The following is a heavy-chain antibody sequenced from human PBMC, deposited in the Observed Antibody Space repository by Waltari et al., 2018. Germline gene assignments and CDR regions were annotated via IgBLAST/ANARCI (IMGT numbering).Heavy chain of an antibody. J-gene: IGHJ4*02. CDR1: GGTFSSYA. CDR3: GRSIAVAGISFDY. Sequence: QVQLVQSGAEVKTPGSSVKVSCKASGGTFSSYAISSVRQAPGQGLECVGGINPIFGTANYAQKCQGRITITADESTSTAYMELGSVGAEDTAVYYCGRSIAVAGISFDYWGQGTLVTVSS. D-gene: IGHD6-19*01. CDR2: INPIFGTA. V-gene: IGHV1-69*01.